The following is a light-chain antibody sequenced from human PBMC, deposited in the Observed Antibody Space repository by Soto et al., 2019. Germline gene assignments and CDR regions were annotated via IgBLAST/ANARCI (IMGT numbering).Light chain of an antibody. J-gene: IGKJ2*01. CDR1: QGISSY. Sequence: DIQLTQSPSFLSASMGDRVTITCRASQGISSYLAWYQQQPGKAPKLLIYAASTLRSGVPSRFSGSGSGTDFTLTISSLQPEDSATYYCQQLTNYPYTFGQGTKLE. CDR3: QQLTNYPYT. CDR2: AAS. V-gene: IGKV1-9*01.